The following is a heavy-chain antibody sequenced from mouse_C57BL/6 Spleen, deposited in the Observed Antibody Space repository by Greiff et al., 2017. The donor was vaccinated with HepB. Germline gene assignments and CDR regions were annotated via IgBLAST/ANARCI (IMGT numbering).Heavy chain of an antibody. Sequence: EVKLVESEGGLVQPGSSMKLSCTASGFTFSDYYMAWVRQVPEKGLEWVANINYDGSSTYYLDYLKSRFIISRDNAKNILYLQMSSLKSEDTATYYCARLYGSSYDYAMDYWGQGTSVTVSS. CDR2: INYDGSST. D-gene: IGHD1-1*01. CDR1: GFTFSDYY. J-gene: IGHJ4*01. V-gene: IGHV5-16*01. CDR3: ARLYGSSYDYAMDY.